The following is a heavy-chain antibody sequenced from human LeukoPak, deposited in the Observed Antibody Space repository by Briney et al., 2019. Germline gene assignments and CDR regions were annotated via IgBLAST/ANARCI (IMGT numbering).Heavy chain of an antibody. J-gene: IGHJ4*02. V-gene: IGHV3-7*01. Sequence: GGSLRLSCAASGFTFSSYWMSWVRQAPGKGLEWVANIKQDGSEKYYVDSVKGRFTISRDNAKNSLYLQMNSLRAEDTAVYYCARGFTILPLMARGVPNSGPFDYWGQGTLVTVSS. CDR3: ARGFTILPLMARGVPNSGPFDY. D-gene: IGHD3-10*01. CDR2: IKQDGSEK. CDR1: GFTFSSYW.